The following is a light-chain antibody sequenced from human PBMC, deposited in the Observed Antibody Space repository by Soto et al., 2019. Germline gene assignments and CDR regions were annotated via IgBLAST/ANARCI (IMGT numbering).Light chain of an antibody. J-gene: IGKJ3*01. V-gene: IGKV3-20*01. CDR1: QSVSSSY. CDR2: GAS. CDR3: QQYGSFTSV. Sequence: EIVLTQSPGTLSLSPGERATLSCRASQSVSSSYLAWYQQKPGQAPRLLIYGASSRATGIPDRFSGSGSGTDFTLTISRLEPEDFAVYYCQQYGSFTSVFGPGTKVDIK.